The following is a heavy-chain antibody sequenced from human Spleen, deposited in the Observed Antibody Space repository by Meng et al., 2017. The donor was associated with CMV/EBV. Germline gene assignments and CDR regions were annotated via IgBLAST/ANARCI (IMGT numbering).Heavy chain of an antibody. CDR1: GFALTNDRMG. J-gene: IGHJ4*02. V-gene: IGHV2-26*01. Sequence: SGPTLVKPTETLTLTCTVSGFALTNDRMGVSWIRQSPGKALEWLAHIFPSDEKSFTISLKSRLTISKDTSTSQVVLTMTKMDPADTGTYYCARTNSDFWSGYYMSPPPFDYWGQGTLVTVSS. D-gene: IGHD3-3*01. CDR3: ARTNSDFWSGYYMSPPPFDY. CDR2: IFPSDEK.